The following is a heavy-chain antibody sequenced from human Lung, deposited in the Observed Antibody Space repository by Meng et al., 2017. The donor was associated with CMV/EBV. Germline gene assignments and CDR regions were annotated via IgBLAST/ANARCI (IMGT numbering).Heavy chain of an antibody. J-gene: IGHJ6*01. CDR2: IYSAGNT. CDR3: ARDLVVPAAIQYYYHNYGMDV. V-gene: IGHV3-66*02. D-gene: IGHD2-2*01. Sequence: GEXXKLSCAASGFTVETNYMSWVRQAPGKGLEWVSNIYSAGNTYYADSVKGRFTISRDNSKNTLSLQMNSLRVEDTAVYYCARDLVVPAAIQYYYHNYGMDVWXQGNXV. CDR1: GFTVETNY.